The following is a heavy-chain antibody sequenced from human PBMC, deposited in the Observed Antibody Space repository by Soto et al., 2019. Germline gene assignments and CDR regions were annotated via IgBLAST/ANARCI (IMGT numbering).Heavy chain of an antibody. D-gene: IGHD1-7*01. CDR1: GGSISSSSHY. CDR3: ARRGKWNYVVDH. V-gene: IGHV4-39*01. Sequence: SETLSLTCTVSGGSISSSSHYWAWIRQPPGKGLEFLGNIYFAGNTNYNPSLQSRVTISVDTSRNRFSLRLSSVTAADTAVYYCARRGKWNYVVDHWGQGTLVTVSS. J-gene: IGHJ5*02. CDR2: IYFAGNT.